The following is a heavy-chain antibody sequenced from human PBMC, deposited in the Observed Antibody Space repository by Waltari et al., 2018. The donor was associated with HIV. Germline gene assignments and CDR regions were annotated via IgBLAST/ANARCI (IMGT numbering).Heavy chain of an antibody. CDR1: GGSFKDYY. D-gene: IGHD6-19*01. Sequence: QVYLQQWGAGLLKPSETLSLTCAVYGGSFKDYYWTWVRESPEKGLEWMGEVNHRGSTSYSPLLENRLTVLVDTSKNQFSMRLRSVTAADMGIYYCARGSSTGWDGGGWLDPWGQGTLATVSS. J-gene: IGHJ5*02. V-gene: IGHV4-34*02. CDR2: VNHRGST. CDR3: ARGSSTGWDGGGWLDP.